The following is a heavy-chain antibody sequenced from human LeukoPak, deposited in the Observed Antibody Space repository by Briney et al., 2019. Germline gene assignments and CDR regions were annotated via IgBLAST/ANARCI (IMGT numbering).Heavy chain of an antibody. CDR2: IYYSGRT. D-gene: IGHD6-19*01. V-gene: IGHV4-39*07. CDR3: ARVGIAVAVFDY. J-gene: IGHJ4*02. Sequence: PSETLSLTCTVSGGSISSSSYYWGWIRQPPGKGLEWIGSIYYSGRTYYNPSLKSRVTISVDTSKNQFSLKLSSVTAADTAVYYCARVGIAVAVFDYWGQGTLVTVSS. CDR1: GGSISSSSYY.